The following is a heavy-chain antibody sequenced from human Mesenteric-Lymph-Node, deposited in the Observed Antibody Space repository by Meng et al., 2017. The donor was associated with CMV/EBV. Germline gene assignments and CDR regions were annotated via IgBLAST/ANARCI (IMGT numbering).Heavy chain of an antibody. CDR2: TYYRSESYN. D-gene: IGHD3-16*01. CDR3: AYFGDLPPLW. J-gene: IGHJ4*02. Sequence: QIQLQQGCPGLGTSSQILSVTCTISGDSSTSNNAAWNWIRQSASGGLEWLGRTYYRSESYNDYAVSVKSRISVTLDTAKNQLSLHLNFVTPEDTAVYYCAYFGDLPPLWWGQGTLVTVSS. V-gene: IGHV6-1*01. CDR1: GDSSTSNNAA.